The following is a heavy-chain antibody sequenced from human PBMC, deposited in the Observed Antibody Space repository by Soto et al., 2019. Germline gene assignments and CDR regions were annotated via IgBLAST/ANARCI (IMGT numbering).Heavy chain of an antibody. V-gene: IGHV1-46*01. CDR1: GYTFTSYY. D-gene: IGHD5-12*01. Sequence: QVQLVQSGAEVKKPGASVKVSCKASGYTFTSYYMHWVRQAPGQGLEWMGIINPSGGSTSYAQKCQGRVTMSRDTATSTVCMELRSLRSEDTDVYYCARVQVATLIGGFDPWGQGTLVTVSS. CDR3: ARVQVATLIGGFDP. J-gene: IGHJ5*02. CDR2: INPSGGST.